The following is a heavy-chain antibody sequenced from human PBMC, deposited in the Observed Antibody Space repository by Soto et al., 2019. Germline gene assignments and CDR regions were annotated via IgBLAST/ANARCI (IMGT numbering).Heavy chain of an antibody. CDR1: GFTFTKYG. V-gene: IGHV3-30*18. D-gene: IGHD4-4*01. CDR2: ISYDGNKE. Sequence: GGSLRLSCEVSGFTFTKYGMHWVRQVPGKGLEWVAVISYDGNKEYFADSVKGRFTISRDNARNKLYLQMNSLRGNDTAVYYCVKDSYSNYSPYYYYAMDVWGQGTTVTVSS. J-gene: IGHJ6*02. CDR3: VKDSYSNYSPYYYYAMDV.